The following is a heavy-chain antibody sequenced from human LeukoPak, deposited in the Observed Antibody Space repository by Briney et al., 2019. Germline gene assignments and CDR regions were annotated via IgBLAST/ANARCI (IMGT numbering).Heavy chain of an antibody. V-gene: IGHV1-2*02. CDR2: INPNSGGT. D-gene: IGHD6-19*01. CDR3: GSVQWLVRGGFDY. CDR1: GYTFTGYY. Sequence: ASVKVSCKASGYTFTGYYMHWVRQAPGQGLEWMGWINPNSGGTNYAQKFQGRVTMTRDTSISTSYMELSRLRSDDTAVYYCGSVQWLVRGGFDYWGQGTLVTVSS. J-gene: IGHJ4*02.